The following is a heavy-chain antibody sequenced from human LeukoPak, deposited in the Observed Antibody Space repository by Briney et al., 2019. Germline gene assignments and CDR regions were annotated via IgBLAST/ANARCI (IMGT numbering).Heavy chain of an antibody. CDR3: ARTAWDSSSSGFYYYYMDV. V-gene: IGHV4-59*12. CDR1: GGSISSYY. Sequence: SETLSLTCTVSGGSISSYYWSWIRQPPGKGLEWIGYIYYSGSTNYNPSLKSRVTISVDTSKNQFSLKLSSVTAADTAVYYCARTAWDSSSSGFYYYYMDVWGKGTTVTVSS. D-gene: IGHD6-6*01. J-gene: IGHJ6*03. CDR2: IYYSGST.